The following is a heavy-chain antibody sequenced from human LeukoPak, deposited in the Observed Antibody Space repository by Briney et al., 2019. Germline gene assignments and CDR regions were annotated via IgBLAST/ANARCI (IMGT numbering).Heavy chain of an antibody. CDR1: GFTFSSYA. CDR2: ISGSGGST. J-gene: IGHJ4*02. CDR3: AKAPQMIVVVIRYFDY. D-gene: IGHD3-22*01. V-gene: IGHV3-23*01. Sequence: PGGSLRLSCAASGFTFSSYAMRWVRQAPGKGLEWVSAISGSGGSTYYADSVKGRFTISRDNSKNTLYLQMNSLRAEDTAVYYCAKAPQMIVVVIRYFDYWGQGTLVTVSS.